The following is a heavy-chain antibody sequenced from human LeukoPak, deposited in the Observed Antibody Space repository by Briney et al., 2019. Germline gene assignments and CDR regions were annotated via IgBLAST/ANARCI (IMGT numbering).Heavy chain of an antibody. D-gene: IGHD4-17*01. Sequence: ASVKVSCKASGYTFTSYGISWVRLAPGQGLEWMGWISAYNGNTSYAQKLQGRVTMTTDTSTSTAYMELRSLRSDDTAVYYCARGRDYGDFEGFDYWGQGTLVTVSS. CDR3: ARGRDYGDFEGFDY. CDR2: ISAYNGNT. V-gene: IGHV1-18*01. CDR1: GYTFTSYG. J-gene: IGHJ4*02.